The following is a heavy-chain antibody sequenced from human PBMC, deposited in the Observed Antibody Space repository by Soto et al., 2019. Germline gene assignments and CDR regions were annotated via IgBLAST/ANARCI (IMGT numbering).Heavy chain of an antibody. V-gene: IGHV3-53*01. CDR2: SYSGGTT. Sequence: EVQLVESGGGLIQPGGSLRLSCAVSGFNVRANYMSWVRQAPGKGLEWVSVSYSGGTTYYADSVKGRFIISRDISKNTLYLQMNILRAEDTAVYYCHGYGYWGQGTLVTVSS. J-gene: IGHJ4*02. CDR1: GFNVRANY. CDR3: HGYGY. D-gene: IGHD5-12*01.